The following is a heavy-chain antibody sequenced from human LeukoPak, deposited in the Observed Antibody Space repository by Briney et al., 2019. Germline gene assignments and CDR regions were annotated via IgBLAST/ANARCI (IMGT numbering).Heavy chain of an antibody. Sequence: SETLSLTCTVSGGSIGSYYWGWIRQPPGKGLEWIGSIYHSGSTYYSPSLKSRVTMSVDTSKNQFSLKLSSVTATDTAVYYCVRGYSYLYYLDYWGQGTLVTVSS. CDR3: VRGYSYLYYLDY. CDR1: GGSIGSYY. V-gene: IGHV4-59*04. J-gene: IGHJ4*02. CDR2: IYHSGST. D-gene: IGHD5-18*01.